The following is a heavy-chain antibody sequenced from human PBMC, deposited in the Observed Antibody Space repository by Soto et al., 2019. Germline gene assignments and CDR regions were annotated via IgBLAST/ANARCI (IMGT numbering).Heavy chain of an antibody. J-gene: IGHJ4*02. V-gene: IGHV3-30*18. D-gene: IGHD2-21*01. CDR1: GFTFGTYG. Sequence: QVQMVECGGGVVLPGRSLRLSYVASGFTFGTYGVHWVCQAPGKGLEWVAVISYNGNNKFYADSVKGRFSISRDNSENTFYLEMTSLRAEATAVYYCVKDRGHLLVVSAATVEKWGQGTLVTVSS. CDR3: VKDRGHLLVVSAATVEK. CDR2: ISYNGNNK.